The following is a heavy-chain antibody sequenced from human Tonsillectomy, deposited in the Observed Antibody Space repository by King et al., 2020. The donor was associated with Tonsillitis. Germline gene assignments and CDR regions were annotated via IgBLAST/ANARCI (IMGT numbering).Heavy chain of an antibody. J-gene: IGHJ4*02. CDR1: GYTFTSYD. V-gene: IGHV1-8*02. Sequence: QLVQSGAEVKKPGASVKVSCKASGYTFTSYDINWVRQATGQGLEWMGRMNPNSGNTGYAQKFQGRVTMTRNTSISTAYMELSSLRSEDTAVYYCASSPPEDIAAAVPCDYWGQGTLVTVSS. CDR3: ASSPPEDIAAAVPCDY. CDR2: MNPNSGNT. D-gene: IGHD6-13*01.